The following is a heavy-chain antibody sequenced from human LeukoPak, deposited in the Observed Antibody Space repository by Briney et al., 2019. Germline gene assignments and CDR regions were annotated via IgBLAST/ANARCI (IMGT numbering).Heavy chain of an antibody. V-gene: IGHV1-8*01. Sequence: ASVKDSCKASGYTFTSYDIHWVRQAAGQGLEWMGWMNPNNGNIHYAQKFQGRVTMTRNTPISTAYMELTSLRSDDTAVYYCATALAGSVELDYWGQGTLVTVSS. D-gene: IGHD6-19*01. CDR3: ATALAGSVELDY. CDR2: MNPNNGNI. J-gene: IGHJ4*02. CDR1: GYTFTSYD.